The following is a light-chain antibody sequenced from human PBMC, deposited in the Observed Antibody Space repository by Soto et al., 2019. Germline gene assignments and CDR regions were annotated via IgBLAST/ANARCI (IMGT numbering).Light chain of an antibody. V-gene: IGKV1-39*01. CDR1: QSISSY. CDR2: AAS. J-gene: IGKJ1*01. CDR3: QQSYSTLQT. Sequence: DIQMTQSPSSLSASVGDRVTITCRASQSISSYLNWYQQKPGKAPKLLIYAASSLQSGVPSRFSGSGSGTHCTLTISSLQPEDFATYYCQQSYSTLQTFGQGTKVEIK.